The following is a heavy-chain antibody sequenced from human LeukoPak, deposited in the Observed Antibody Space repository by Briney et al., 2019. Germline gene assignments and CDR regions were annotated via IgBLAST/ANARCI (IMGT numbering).Heavy chain of an antibody. CDR3: ARDLWFGIPRNWFDP. CDR1: GYTFTCYY. CDR2: INPNSGGT. Sequence: ASVKVSCKASGYTFTCYYMHWVRQAPGQGLEWMGWINPNSGGTTYAQKFQGRVTMTRDTSISTAYMELSMLRSDDTAVYYCARDLWFGIPRNWFDPWGQGTLVTVSS. V-gene: IGHV1-2*02. D-gene: IGHD3-10*01. J-gene: IGHJ5*02.